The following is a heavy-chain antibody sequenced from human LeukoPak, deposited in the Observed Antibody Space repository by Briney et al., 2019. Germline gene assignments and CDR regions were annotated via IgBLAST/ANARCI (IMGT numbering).Heavy chain of an antibody. Sequence: GGSLRLSCTASGFTFGDYAMSWVRQAPGKGLEWVGFIRSKAYGGTTEYAASVKGRFTISRDDSKSIAYLQMNSLKTEDTAVYYCTRARVTIFGVDKPDYLGQGTLVTVSP. D-gene: IGHD3-3*01. CDR2: IRSKAYGGTT. CDR1: GFTFGDYA. CDR3: TRARVTIFGVDKPDY. V-gene: IGHV3-49*04. J-gene: IGHJ4*02.